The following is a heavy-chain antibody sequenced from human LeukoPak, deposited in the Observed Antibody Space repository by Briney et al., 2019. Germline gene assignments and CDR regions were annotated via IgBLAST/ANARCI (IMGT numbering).Heavy chain of an antibody. D-gene: IGHD3-10*02. CDR1: GYRFTTYW. V-gene: IGHV5-51*04. Sequence: GGSLKISRKGSGYRFTTYWIGRGRQMPGKGLGGVGIIYPGDSDTRYSPSFQGQVTISADKPISTAYLQWSSLKASDTAMYYCVVQGALGTSGVWGQGTTVTVSS. J-gene: IGHJ6*02. CDR2: IYPGDSDT. CDR3: VVQGALGTSGV.